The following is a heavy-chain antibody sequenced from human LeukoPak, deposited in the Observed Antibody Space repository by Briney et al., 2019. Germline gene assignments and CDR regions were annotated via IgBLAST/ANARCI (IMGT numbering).Heavy chain of an antibody. CDR2: FDPEDGET. Sequence: GASVKVSCKVSGYTLTEFSMHWVRQVPGKGLEWMGSFDPEDGETIYTQKFQGRVTMTEDTSTDTAYMALSSLRSEDTAVYYCTSTVTMRDWYFDLWGRGTLVTVSS. D-gene: IGHD4-11*01. CDR1: GYTLTEFS. V-gene: IGHV1-24*01. CDR3: TSTVTMRDWYFDL. J-gene: IGHJ2*01.